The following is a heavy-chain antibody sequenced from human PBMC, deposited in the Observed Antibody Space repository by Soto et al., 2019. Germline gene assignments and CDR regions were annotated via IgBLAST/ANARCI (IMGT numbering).Heavy chain of an antibody. CDR3: ASSYGDSYYYYYGMDV. Sequence: QVQLQESGPGLVKPSQTLSLTCTVSGGSISSGGYYWSWIRQHPGKGLEWIGYIYYSGSTYYNPFLNSRVTISVDTSKNQFSLKLSSVTAADTAVYYCASSYGDSYYYYYGMDVWGQGTTVTVSS. D-gene: IGHD4-17*01. V-gene: IGHV4-31*03. J-gene: IGHJ6*02. CDR2: IYYSGST. CDR1: GGSISSGGYY.